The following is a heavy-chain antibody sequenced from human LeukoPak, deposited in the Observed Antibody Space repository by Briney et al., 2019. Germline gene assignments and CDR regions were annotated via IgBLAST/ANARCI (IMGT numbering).Heavy chain of an antibody. CDR1: GFSLSDYG. CDR2: VSYDGGHK. D-gene: IGHD3-22*01. V-gene: IGHV3-30*03. J-gene: IGHJ4*02. Sequence: GGSLRLSCVGSGFSLSDYGIHWVRQAPGKGLEWVAVVSYDGGHKYYADSVKGRFTISRDTSSDTVSLQMNSLRVEDTALYYCARDRINMMVMGHDSGLDCWGQGTLVTVST. CDR3: ARDRINMMVMGHDSGLDC.